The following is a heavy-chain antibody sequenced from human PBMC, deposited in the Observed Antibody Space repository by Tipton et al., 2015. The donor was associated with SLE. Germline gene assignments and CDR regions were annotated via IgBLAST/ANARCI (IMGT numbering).Heavy chain of an antibody. CDR2: FCASVSN. J-gene: IGHJ4*02. CDR3: AKGKNGIAAGGSFDS. D-gene: IGHD6-13*01. V-gene: IGHV3-23*01. CDR1: GFTLSTYW. Sequence: SLRLSCAASGFTLSTYWMSWVRQAPGEGLEWVSSFCASVSNYYVDSVKGRFTISGDNSKSTLYLLMNSLRAEDTAVYFCAKGKNGIAAGGSFDSWGQGTLVTVSS.